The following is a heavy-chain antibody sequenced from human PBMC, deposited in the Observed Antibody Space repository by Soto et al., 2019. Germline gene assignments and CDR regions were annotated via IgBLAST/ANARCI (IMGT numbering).Heavy chain of an antibody. CDR1: GGSISTYY. Sequence: PSETLSLTCTVSGGSISTYYWIWIRQPPGKGLEWIGYITYSGSTKYNPSLKSRVTISVETSKNQFSLKVSSVTAADTAVYYCAGHPGSSGFWFDPWGRGTLVTVSS. CDR3: AGHPGSSGFWFDP. D-gene: IGHD6-19*01. V-gene: IGHV4-59*01. J-gene: IGHJ5*02. CDR2: ITYSGST.